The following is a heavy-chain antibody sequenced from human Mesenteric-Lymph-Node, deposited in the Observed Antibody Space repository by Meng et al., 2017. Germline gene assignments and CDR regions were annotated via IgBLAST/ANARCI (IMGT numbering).Heavy chain of an antibody. CDR1: GGSISSYY. J-gene: IGHJ4*02. D-gene: IGHD3-10*01. CDR2: IYYSGST. CDR3: ARQSGYFDY. V-gene: IGHV4-59*08. Sequence: QVRLQESGPGLGKPSGTLSLTCTVSGGSISSYYWSWIRQPPGKGLEWIGHIYYSGSTNYNPSLKSRVTISVDTSKNQFSLKLSSVTATDTAVYYCARQSGYFDYWGQGTLVTVSS.